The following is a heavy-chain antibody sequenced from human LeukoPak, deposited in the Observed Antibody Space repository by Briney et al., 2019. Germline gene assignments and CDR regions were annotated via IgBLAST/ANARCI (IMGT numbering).Heavy chain of an antibody. D-gene: IGHD1-26*01. CDR1: GFTFNNYG. Sequence: TGGSLRLSCAASGFTFNNYGMHWVRQAPGKGLEWVTFIRYDGSNKYYADSVKGRFTISRDNSKNTLYLQMNSLRAEDTAVYYCAIDQEVGATTIDYWGQGTLVTVSS. CDR3: AIDQEVGATTIDY. CDR2: IRYDGSNK. V-gene: IGHV3-30*02. J-gene: IGHJ4*02.